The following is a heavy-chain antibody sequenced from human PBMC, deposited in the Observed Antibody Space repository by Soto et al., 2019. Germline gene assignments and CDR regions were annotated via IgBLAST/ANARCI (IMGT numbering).Heavy chain of an antibody. J-gene: IGHJ4*02. CDR3: ARRLSSGGQLAFNY. CDR2: IIPIFGTA. CDR1: GGTFSSYA. Sequence: SVKVSCKASGGTFSSYAISWVRQAPGQGLEWMGGIIPIFGTANYAQKFQGRVTITADESTSTAYMELSSLRSEDTAVYYCARRLSSGGQLAFNYWGQGTLVTVSS. D-gene: IGHD2-15*01. V-gene: IGHV1-69*13.